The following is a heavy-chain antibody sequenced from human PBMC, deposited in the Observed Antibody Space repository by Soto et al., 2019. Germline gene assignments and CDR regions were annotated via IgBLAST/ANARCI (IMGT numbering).Heavy chain of an antibody. D-gene: IGHD6-19*01. CDR3: ARAEGQQWLRGEGYGMDV. CDR2: ISAYNGDT. J-gene: IGHJ6*02. CDR1: GYTFTSYG. V-gene: IGHV1-18*04. Sequence: GASVKVSCKASGYTFTSYGISWVRQAPGQGLEWMGWISAYNGDTNHAQKLQGRVTMTTDTSTSTAYMELRSLRSDDTAVYYCARAEGQQWLRGEGYGMDVWGQGTTVTVSS.